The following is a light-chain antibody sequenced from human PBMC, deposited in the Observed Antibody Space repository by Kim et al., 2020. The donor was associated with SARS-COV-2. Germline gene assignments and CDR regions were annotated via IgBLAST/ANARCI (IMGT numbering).Light chain of an antibody. CDR1: NSNIGSNT. CDR2: NNN. CDR3: EAWDDSLNGQV. J-gene: IGLJ3*02. V-gene: IGLV1-44*01. Sequence: QSVLTQPPSASATPGQRVTISCSGSNSNIGSNTVNWYQHLPGAAPILLIYNNNQRPSGVPDRFSGSKSGTSASLAISGLQSEDEAHYYCEAWDDSLNGQVFGGGTQLTVL.